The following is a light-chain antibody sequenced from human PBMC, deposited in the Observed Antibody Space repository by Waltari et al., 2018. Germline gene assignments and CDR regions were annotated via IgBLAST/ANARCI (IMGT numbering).Light chain of an antibody. CDR2: AAS. J-gene: IGKJ4*01. V-gene: IGKV1-NL1*01. Sequence: DIQMTQSPSSLSASIGDRVTITCRASQGISNSLAWYQQKAGKAPKLLLYAASRLESGVPSRFSGSGSGTDYTLTISSLQPEDFATYYCQHDYSNTPVAFGGGTKVEIK. CDR3: QHDYSNTPVA. CDR1: QGISNS.